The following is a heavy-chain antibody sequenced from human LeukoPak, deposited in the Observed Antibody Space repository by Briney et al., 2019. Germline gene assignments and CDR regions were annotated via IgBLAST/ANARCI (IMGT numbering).Heavy chain of an antibody. J-gene: IGHJ4*02. CDR3: ARGGLDGYLVY. CDR2: FDPEDGET. CDR1: GYTLTELS. D-gene: IGHD5-24*01. V-gene: IGHV1-24*01. Sequence: ASVKVSCKVSGYTLTELSMHWVRQAPGKGLEWMGGFDPEDGETIYAQKFQGRVTMTRDMSTSTVYMELSSLRSEDTAVYYCARGGLDGYLVYWGQGTLVTVSS.